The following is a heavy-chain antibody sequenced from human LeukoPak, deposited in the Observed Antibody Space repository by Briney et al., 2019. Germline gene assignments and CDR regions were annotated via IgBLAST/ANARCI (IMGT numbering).Heavy chain of an antibody. CDR1: GVSISSYY. D-gene: IGHD5-12*01. CDR2: IYYSGSN. V-gene: IGHV4-59*01. Sequence: SETLSLTCTVSGVSISSYYWSWIRQPPGKGLEWIGYIYYSGSNKYNPSPKKRVTITVDTSKNEFSLKLSFVTAADTAVYYCACLAVTITGYYFDYWGQGTLVTVSS. J-gene: IGHJ4*02. CDR3: ACLAVTITGYYFDY.